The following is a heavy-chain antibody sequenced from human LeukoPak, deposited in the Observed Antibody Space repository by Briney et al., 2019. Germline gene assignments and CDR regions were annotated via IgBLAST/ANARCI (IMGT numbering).Heavy chain of an antibody. J-gene: IGHJ4*02. D-gene: IGHD2-2*01. CDR2: INPNSGGT. V-gene: IGHV1-2*02. Sequence: ASVKVSCKASGYTFTGYYMHWVRQAPGQGLEWMGWINPNSGGTNYAQKFQGRVTTTRDTSISTAYMELSRLRSDDTAVYYCAREDIVVVPAAADYWGQGTLVTVSS. CDR1: GYTFTGYY. CDR3: AREDIVVVPAAADY.